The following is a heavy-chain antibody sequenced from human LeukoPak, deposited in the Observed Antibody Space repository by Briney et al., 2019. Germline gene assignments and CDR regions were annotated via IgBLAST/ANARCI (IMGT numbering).Heavy chain of an antibody. Sequence: GGSLRLSCAASGFTFSDHYMDWVRQAPGKGLEWVGRTRNKANSYTTEYAASVKGRFTISRDDSKSSLYLQMNSLKTEDTAVYYCARHLVGGGTCDYAFDIWGQGTMVTVSS. J-gene: IGHJ3*02. V-gene: IGHV3-72*01. CDR2: TRNKANSYTT. CDR3: ARHLVGGGTCDYAFDI. CDR1: GFTFSDHY. D-gene: IGHD2-15*01.